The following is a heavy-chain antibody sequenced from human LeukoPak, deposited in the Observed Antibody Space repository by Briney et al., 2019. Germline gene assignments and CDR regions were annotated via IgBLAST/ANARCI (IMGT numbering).Heavy chain of an antibody. V-gene: IGHV1-46*01. D-gene: IGHD2-2*01. CDR1: GYTFTSYY. Sequence: GASVKVSCKASGYTFTSYYMHWVRQAPGQGLEWMGIINPSGGSTSYAQKFQGRVTMTTDESTSTAYMELSSLRSEDTAVYYCAIPLYDVVDKLGYYYYYMDVWGKGTTVTVSS. CDR3: AIPLYDVVDKLGYYYYYMDV. J-gene: IGHJ6*03. CDR2: INPSGGST.